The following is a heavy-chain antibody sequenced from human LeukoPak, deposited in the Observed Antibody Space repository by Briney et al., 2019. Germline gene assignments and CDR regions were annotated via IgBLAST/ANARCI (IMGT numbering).Heavy chain of an antibody. CDR2: INPKNGGT. D-gene: IGHD2-21*02. CDR3: ATKKTPLYCGSDCYQRLGWFDH. J-gene: IGHJ5*02. CDR1: GYTFTDYH. V-gene: IGHV1-2*02. Sequence: ASVKVSCKASGYTFTDYHIHWVRQAPGQGLEWMGWINPKNGGTRLAQRLQGRVTMTRDTSTGTVYMELSSLRSDDTAVYYCATKKTPLYCGSDCYQRLGWFDHWGQGTLITVSS.